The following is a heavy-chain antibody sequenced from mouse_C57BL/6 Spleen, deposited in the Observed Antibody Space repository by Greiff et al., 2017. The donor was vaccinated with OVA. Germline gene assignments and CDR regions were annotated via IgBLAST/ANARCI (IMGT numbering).Heavy chain of an antibody. CDR1: GYTFTSYW. V-gene: IGHV1-59*01. CDR2: IDPSDSYT. D-gene: IGHD1-1*01. Sequence: VQLQQPGAELVRPGTSVKLSCKASGYTFTSYWMHWVKQRPGQGLEWIGVIDPSDSYTNYNQKFKGKATLTVDTSSSTAYMQLSSLTSEDSAVYYGARGATVVDWYFDVWGTGTTVTVSS. CDR3: ARGATVVDWYFDV. J-gene: IGHJ1*03.